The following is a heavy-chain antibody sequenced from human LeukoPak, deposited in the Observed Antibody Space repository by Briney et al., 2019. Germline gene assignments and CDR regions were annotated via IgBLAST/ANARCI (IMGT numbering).Heavy chain of an antibody. D-gene: IGHD3-10*01. CDR2: IWYDGSRT. V-gene: IGHV3-33*06. Sequence: GKXXXXVALIWYDGSRTNYVDSVMGRFTISRDSSKNTLYLQMDNLRVEDTAVYFCAKDLSYGSLWFDPWGQGTLVTVSS. J-gene: IGHJ5*02. CDR3: AKDLSYGSLWFDP.